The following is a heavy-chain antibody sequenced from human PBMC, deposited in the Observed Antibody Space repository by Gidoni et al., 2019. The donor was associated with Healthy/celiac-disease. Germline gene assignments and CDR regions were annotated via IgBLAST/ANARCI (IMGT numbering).Heavy chain of an antibody. D-gene: IGHD7-27*01. V-gene: IGHV3-7*01. CDR3: AVVNWEGYFDY. Sequence: EVQLVESGGGLVQPGGSLRLSCAASGFTFSSYWMSWVRQAPGKGLGWVANIKQDGSEKYYVDSVKGRFTISRDNAKNSLYLQMNSLRAEDTAVYYCAVVNWEGYFDYWGQGTLVTVSS. CDR1: GFTFSSYW. CDR2: IKQDGSEK. J-gene: IGHJ4*02.